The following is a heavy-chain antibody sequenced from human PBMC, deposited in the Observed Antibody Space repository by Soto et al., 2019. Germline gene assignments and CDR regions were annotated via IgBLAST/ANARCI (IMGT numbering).Heavy chain of an antibody. Sequence: QVQLVQSGAEVKKPGASVKVSCKASGYTFTSYYMHWVRQAPGQGLEWMGIINPSGGSTSYAQKFQGRVTMTRDTSTSTVYMELSSLRSEDTAVYYCARDGNDILTGYWGSYGMDVWGQGTTVTVSS. J-gene: IGHJ6*02. V-gene: IGHV1-46*01. CDR1: GYTFTSYY. D-gene: IGHD3-9*01. CDR3: ARDGNDILTGYWGSYGMDV. CDR2: INPSGGST.